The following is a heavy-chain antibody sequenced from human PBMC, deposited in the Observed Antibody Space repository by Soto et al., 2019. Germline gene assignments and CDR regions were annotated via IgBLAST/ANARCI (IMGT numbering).Heavy chain of an antibody. CDR2: INPSGGST. CDR1: GYTFTSYY. V-gene: IGHV1-46*01. CDR3: ATSHYSYDRSGQDAFDI. J-gene: IGHJ3*02. D-gene: IGHD3-22*01. Sequence: ASVKVSCKASGYTFTSYYMHWVRQAPGQGLEWMGIINPSGGSTSYAQKFQGRVTMTRDTSTSTVYMELSSLRCEDTAVYYCATSHYSYDRSGQDAFDIWGQGTIATVSS.